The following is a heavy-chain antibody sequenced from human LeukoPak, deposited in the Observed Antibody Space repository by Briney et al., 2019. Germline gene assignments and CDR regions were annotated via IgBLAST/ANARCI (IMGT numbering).Heavy chain of an antibody. V-gene: IGHV1-18*01. J-gene: IGHJ4*02. CDR1: GYVFTTYG. CDR3: ARGGNSGYFDY. CDR2: ISANSGNT. D-gene: IGHD4-23*01. Sequence: EASVKLSCKASGYVFTTYGISWVRQAPGQGLEWMGCISANSGNTNYAQELQGRVTMHTDTSESTAYIEQGSQRSGDTAVYYCARGGNSGYFDYWGQGTLVTVSS.